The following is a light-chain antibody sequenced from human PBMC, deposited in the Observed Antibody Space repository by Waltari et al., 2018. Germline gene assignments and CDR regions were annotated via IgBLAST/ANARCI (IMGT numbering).Light chain of an antibody. V-gene: IGLV2-14*03. CDR2: DVN. CDR1: SSDVGGYNY. CDR3: SSLTRTNSGV. J-gene: IGLJ3*02. Sequence: HSALAQPASVSGSPGQSITISCTGTSSDVGGYNYVSWYQQHPGKAPRLMIYDVNNRPSAVSHRFSGSKSGNTASLTISGLQAEAEAAYYCSSLTRTNSGVFGGGNKLTGL.